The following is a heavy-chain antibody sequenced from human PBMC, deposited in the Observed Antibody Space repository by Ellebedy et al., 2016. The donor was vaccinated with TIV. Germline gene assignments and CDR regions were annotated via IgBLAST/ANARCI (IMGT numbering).Heavy chain of an antibody. J-gene: IGHJ2*01. CDR1: GFNLGYFRSYD. CDR2: ISADGFRT. Sequence: GESLKISCTASGFNLGYFRSYDVSWVRQAPGKGLEWVSSISADGFRTKYAGSAKGRFTISRDNSKNTLTLQMNSLRAEDTAIYYCAKIAVSGLWYFDLWGRGTLVTVSS. D-gene: IGHD6-19*01. CDR3: AKIAVSGLWYFDL. V-gene: IGHV3-23*01.